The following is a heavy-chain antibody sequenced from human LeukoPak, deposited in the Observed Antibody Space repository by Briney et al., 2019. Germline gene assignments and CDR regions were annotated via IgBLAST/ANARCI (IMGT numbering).Heavy chain of an antibody. CDR3: ARDSSIESGYFYGGNTYYYYYMDV. CDR1: GGSISSYY. CDR2: IYTSGST. D-gene: IGHD4-23*01. V-gene: IGHV4-4*07. Sequence: SETLSLTCTVSGGSISSYYWGWIRQPAGKGLEWIGRIYTSGSTNYNPSLKSRVTISVDTSKNQFSLKLSSVTAADTAVYYCARDSSIESGYFYGGNTYYYYYMDVWGKGTTVTVSS. J-gene: IGHJ6*03.